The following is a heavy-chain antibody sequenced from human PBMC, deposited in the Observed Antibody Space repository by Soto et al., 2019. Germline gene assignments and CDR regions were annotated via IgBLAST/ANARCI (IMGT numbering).Heavy chain of an antibody. J-gene: IGHJ6*02. D-gene: IGHD3-3*01. Sequence: GGSLGLCSAAYGLPFVNAWMTWAGQPQGKGLEGVARIKSKTEGGATDSAEPVKGRFTTSRDESKTTLYLQMNSLKTEDTTVYYCHLPFRGAEHTSIFGVVMASYYYYGMDVWAQGTTVTVSS. V-gene: IGHV3-15*07. CDR1: GLPFVNAW. CDR3: HLPFRGAEHTSIFGVVMASYYYYGMDV. CDR2: IKSKTEGGAT.